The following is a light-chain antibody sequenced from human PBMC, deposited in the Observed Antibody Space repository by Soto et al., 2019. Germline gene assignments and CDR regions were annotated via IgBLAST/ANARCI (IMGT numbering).Light chain of an antibody. J-gene: IGLJ2*01. CDR2: EVG. CDR1: SSDVGGYNY. Sequence: QSALTQPPSASGSPGQSVTISCTGTSSDVGGYNYVSWYQQHPGKAPKLILYEVGKRPSGVPDRFSGSKSGNTASLTVSGLQAEDEADYYCSSYAGSNNVVFGGGTKLTVL. V-gene: IGLV2-8*01. CDR3: SSYAGSNNVV.